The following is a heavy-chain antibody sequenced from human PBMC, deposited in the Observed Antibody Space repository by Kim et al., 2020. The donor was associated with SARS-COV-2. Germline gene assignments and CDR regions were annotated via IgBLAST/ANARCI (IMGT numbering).Heavy chain of an antibody. V-gene: IGHV3-7*01. D-gene: IGHD3-22*01. Sequence: YYVDSVKGRFTISRDNAKNSLYLQMNSLRAEDTAVYYCAIDDSSGYYYFDYWGQGTLVTVSS. J-gene: IGHJ4*02. CDR3: AIDDSSGYYYFDY.